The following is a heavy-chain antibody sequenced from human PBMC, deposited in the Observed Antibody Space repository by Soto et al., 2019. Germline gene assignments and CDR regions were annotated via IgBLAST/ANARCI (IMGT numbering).Heavy chain of an antibody. CDR3: AKAADFYGSGTYYNYFDY. J-gene: IGHJ4*02. CDR1: GGTFSSFA. CDR2: VIPSFGTP. Sequence: QVQLVQSGAEVKKPGSSVKVSCKASGGTFSSFAISWVRQAPGQGLEWMGGVIPSFGTPKYAQRFQGRVTITADKSTSTADMELSSLRSEDTAVYYCAKAADFYGSGTYYNYFDYWGQGTLVTVSS. D-gene: IGHD3-10*01. V-gene: IGHV1-69*06.